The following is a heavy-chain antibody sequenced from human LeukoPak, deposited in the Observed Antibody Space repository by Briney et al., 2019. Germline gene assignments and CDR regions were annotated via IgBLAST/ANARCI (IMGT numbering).Heavy chain of an antibody. D-gene: IGHD4-17*01. Sequence: GGSLRLSCVASGFTLGRNAMSWVRQAPGKGLEWVANINQDGSEKYYVDSVKGRFTISRDNAKNSLYLQINSLRAEDTAVYYCARVLVDYGQRDYWGQGTLVIVSS. V-gene: IGHV3-7*01. CDR1: GFTLGRNA. CDR3: ARVLVDYGQRDY. J-gene: IGHJ4*02. CDR2: INQDGSEK.